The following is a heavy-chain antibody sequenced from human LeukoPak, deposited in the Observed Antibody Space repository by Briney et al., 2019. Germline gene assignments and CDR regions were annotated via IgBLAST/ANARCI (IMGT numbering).Heavy chain of an antibody. CDR3: ARDIGYYGSGSYEKYFQH. V-gene: IGHV1-18*01. J-gene: IGHJ1*01. D-gene: IGHD3-10*01. CDR2: ISAYNGNT. Sequence: EASVKVSCKASGYTFTSYGISWVRQAPGQGLEWMGWISAYNGNTNYAQKLQGRVTMTTDTSTSTAYMELRSLRSDDTAVYYCARDIGYYGSGSYEKYFQHWGQGTLVAVSS. CDR1: GYTFTSYG.